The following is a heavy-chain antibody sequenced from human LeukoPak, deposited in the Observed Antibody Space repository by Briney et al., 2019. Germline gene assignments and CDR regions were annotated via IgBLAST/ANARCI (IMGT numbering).Heavy chain of an antibody. V-gene: IGHV4-31*03. CDR3: ARDRGDYGDPADAFDI. CDR1: GGSISSGGYY. D-gene: IGHD4-17*01. CDR2: IYYSGST. J-gene: IGHJ3*02. Sequence: SQTLSLTCTVSGGSISSGGYYWSWLRQHPGQGLEWIVYIYYSGSTYYNPSLKSRVTISVDTSKNQFSLKLSSVTAADTAVYYRARDRGDYGDPADAFDIWGQGTMVTVSS.